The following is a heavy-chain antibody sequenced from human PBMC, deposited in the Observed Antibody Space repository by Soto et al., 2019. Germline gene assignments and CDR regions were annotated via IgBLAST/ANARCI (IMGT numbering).Heavy chain of an antibody. J-gene: IGHJ4*02. V-gene: IGHV4-34*01. Sequence: SETLSLTCAVYGGSFSGYYWSWIRQPPGKGLEWIGEINHSGSTNYNPSLKSRVTISVDTSKNQFSLKLSSVTAADTAVYYCARERALGYWGQGTLVTVSS. CDR3: ARERALGY. CDR2: INHSGST. D-gene: IGHD6-25*01. CDR1: GGSFSGYY.